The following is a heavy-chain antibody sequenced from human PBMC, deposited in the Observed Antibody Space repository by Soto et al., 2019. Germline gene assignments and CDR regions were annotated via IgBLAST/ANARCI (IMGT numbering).Heavy chain of an antibody. CDR2: IYWDDDK. J-gene: IGHJ4*02. D-gene: IGHD4-4*01. V-gene: IGHV2-5*02. CDR1: GFSLSTSGVG. CDR3: AHRSLQSQWVGY. Sequence: QITLKESGPPLVKPTQTLTLTCTFSGFSLSTSGVGVGWIRQPPGKALEWLALIYWDDDKRYSPSLRSRLTITKDTSQNQVVLTMTNMDPVDTATDYCAHRSLQSQWVGYWGQGTLVTVSS.